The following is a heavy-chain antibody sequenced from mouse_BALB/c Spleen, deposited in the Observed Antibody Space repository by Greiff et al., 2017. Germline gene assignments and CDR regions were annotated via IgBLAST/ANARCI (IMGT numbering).Heavy chain of an antibody. CDR3: ARHGDYGSSYDWYFDV. CDR2: FYPGSGSI. D-gene: IGHD1-1*01. J-gene: IGHJ1*01. V-gene: IGHV1-62-2*01. CDR1: GYTFTEYI. Sequence: QVQLKESGAELVKPGASVKLSCKASGYTFTEYIIHWVKQRSGQGLEWIGWFYPGSGSIKYNEKFKDKATLTADKSSSTVYMELSRLTSEDSAVYFCARHGDYGSSYDWYFDVWGAGTTVTVSS.